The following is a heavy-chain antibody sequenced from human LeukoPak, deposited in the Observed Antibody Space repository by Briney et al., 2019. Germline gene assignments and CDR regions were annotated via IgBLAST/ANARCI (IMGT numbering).Heavy chain of an antibody. CDR1: GYTFDDYA. CDR2: ISWNSGSI. V-gene: IGHV3-9*03. CDR3: AKDIGGSFPASAFDI. Sequence: GRSLRLSCAASGYTFDDYAMHWVRQAPGKCLEWVSGISWNSGSIGYADSVKGRFTISRDNAKNSLYLQMNSLRAEDMALYYCAKDIGGSFPASAFDIWGQGTMVTVSS. D-gene: IGHD1-26*01. J-gene: IGHJ3*02.